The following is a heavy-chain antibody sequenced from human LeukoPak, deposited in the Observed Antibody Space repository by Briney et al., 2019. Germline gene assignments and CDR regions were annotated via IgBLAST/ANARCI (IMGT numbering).Heavy chain of an antibody. CDR1: GYSFTSYW. Sequence: GESLKISCKGSGYSFTSYWISWVRQMPGKGLEWMGRIDPSDSYTNYSPSFQGHVTISADKSISTAYLQWSSLKASDTAMYYCARTPLYCSGGSCSLGGWGQGTLATVSS. CDR3: ARTPLYCSGGSCSLGG. D-gene: IGHD2-15*01. V-gene: IGHV5-10-1*01. CDR2: IDPSDSYT. J-gene: IGHJ4*02.